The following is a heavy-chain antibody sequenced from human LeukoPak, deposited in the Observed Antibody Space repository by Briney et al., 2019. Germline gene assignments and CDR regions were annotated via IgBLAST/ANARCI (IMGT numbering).Heavy chain of an antibody. Sequence: GGSLRLSCAASGFTFSSYSMNWCRQAPGKGLEWVSSISSSSSYIYYADSVKGRFSISRDNAKNSLYLQKNSLRAEDTAVYYCASDEGGEYYYGSGSYNYWGQGTLVTVSS. D-gene: IGHD3-10*01. J-gene: IGHJ4*02. CDR3: ASDEGGEYYYGSGSYNY. V-gene: IGHV3-21*01. CDR2: ISSSSSYI. CDR1: GFTFSSYS.